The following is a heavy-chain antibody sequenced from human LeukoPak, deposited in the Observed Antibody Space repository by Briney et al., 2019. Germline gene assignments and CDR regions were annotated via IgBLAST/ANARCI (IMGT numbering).Heavy chain of an antibody. CDR3: ARSLTSRITIFGGVSGNWIAP. D-gene: IGHD3-3*01. Sequence: NPSETLSLTCTVSGGSISSYYWSWIRQPPGKGLEWIGYVYYSGSTNYNPSLKSRVTISVDTSKNQFSLKLSSVTAADTAVYYCARSLTSRITIFGGVSGNWIAPWGQGTPVTVSS. J-gene: IGHJ5*02. CDR2: VYYSGST. CDR1: GGSISSYY. V-gene: IGHV4-59*01.